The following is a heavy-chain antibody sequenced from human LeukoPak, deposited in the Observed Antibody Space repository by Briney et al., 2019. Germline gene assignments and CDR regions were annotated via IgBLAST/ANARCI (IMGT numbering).Heavy chain of an antibody. Sequence: SETLSLTCTVSGGSISSYYWSWIRQPPGKGLEWIGYIYYSGSTNYNPSLKGRVTISVDTSKNQFSLKLSSVTAADTAVYYCARQPYDSSGYYYVGYYYMDVWGKGTTVTVSS. CDR2: IYYSGST. D-gene: IGHD3-22*01. CDR3: ARQPYDSSGYYYVGYYYMDV. CDR1: GGSISSYY. J-gene: IGHJ6*03. V-gene: IGHV4-59*01.